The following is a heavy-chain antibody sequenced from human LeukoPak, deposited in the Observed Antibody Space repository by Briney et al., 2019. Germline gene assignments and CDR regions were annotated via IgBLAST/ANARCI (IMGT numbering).Heavy chain of an antibody. CDR1: GYTFTGYY. CDR2: INPNSGGT. J-gene: IGHJ4*02. CDR3: ARAGSAVALGFDY. Sequence: GASVKVSCKAFGYTFTGYYMHWVRQAPGQGLEWMGWINPNSGGTNYAQKFQGRVTMTRDTSISTAYMELSRLRSDDTAVYYCARAGSAVALGFDYWGQGALVTVSS. V-gene: IGHV1-2*02. D-gene: IGHD6-19*01.